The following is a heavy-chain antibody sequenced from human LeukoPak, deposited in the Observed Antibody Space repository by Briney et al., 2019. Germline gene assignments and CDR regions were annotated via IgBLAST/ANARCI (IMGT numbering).Heavy chain of an antibody. V-gene: IGHV3-33*01. CDR2: IWYDGSDK. D-gene: IGHD3-16*01. CDR3: ARGGLGGDFYYFDY. J-gene: IGHJ4*02. CDR1: RFTFSNHA. Sequence: GGSLRLSCAASRFTFSNHAMHWVRQAPGKGLEWVAIIWYDGSDKYYADSVRGRFTISGDNFKNTLYLQMNSPRVEDTAVYYCARGGLGGDFYYFDYWGQGTLVTVSS.